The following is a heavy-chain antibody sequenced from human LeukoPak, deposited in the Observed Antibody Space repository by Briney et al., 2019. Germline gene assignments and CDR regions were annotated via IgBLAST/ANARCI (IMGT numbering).Heavy chain of an antibody. D-gene: IGHD1/OR15-1a*01. J-gene: IGHJ4*02. CDR1: GVTFSSYA. CDR2: ISGSGAAT. CDR3: AKTGNNNEGSFDF. V-gene: IGHV3-23*01. Sequence: GGSLRLSCATSGVTFSSYAMSWVRQAPRKGLDWVSAISGSGAATHYADSVKVRFTISRDNSKNTLYLQMNSLRAEDTAIYYCAKTGNNNEGSFDFWGQGTLVTVSS.